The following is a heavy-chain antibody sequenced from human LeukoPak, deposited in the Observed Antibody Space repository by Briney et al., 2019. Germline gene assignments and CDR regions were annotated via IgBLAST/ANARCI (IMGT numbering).Heavy chain of an antibody. CDR1: GDSISSNNW. CDR2: IYHSGSS. V-gene: IGHV4-4*02. CDR3: ATADYFGSELF. Sequence: SETLSLTCAVSGDSISSNNWWSWVRQPPGKGLEWIGQIYHSGSSNYNTSLKSRVTVSVDKSKNQFSLKLSSVTAADTAVYYCATADYFGSELFWGQGTLVTVSS. J-gene: IGHJ4*02. D-gene: IGHD3-10*01.